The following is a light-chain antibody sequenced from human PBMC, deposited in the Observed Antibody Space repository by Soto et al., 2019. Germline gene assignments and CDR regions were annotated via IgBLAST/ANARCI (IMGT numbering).Light chain of an antibody. CDR2: GAS. J-gene: IGKJ5*01. CDR3: QQYGSSAPIT. V-gene: IGKV3-20*01. Sequence: EIVLTQSPGTLSLSPGEGATLSCRASQSVSSRYLAWYQQKPGQAPRLLIYGASTRATGIPDRFSGSGSETDFTLTISRLEPEDFALYYCQQYGSSAPITFGQGTRLEIK. CDR1: QSVSSRY.